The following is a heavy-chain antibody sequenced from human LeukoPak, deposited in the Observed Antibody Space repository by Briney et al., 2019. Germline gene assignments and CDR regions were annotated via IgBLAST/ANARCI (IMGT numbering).Heavy chain of an antibody. J-gene: IGHJ4*02. Sequence: SETLSLTCAVYGGSFSGYYWSWIRQPPGKGLEWIGEINHSGSTNYNPSLKSRVTISVGTSKNQFSLKLSSVAAADTAVYYCARVRKRIGYFDYWGQGTLVTVSS. CDR3: ARVRKRIGYFDY. CDR2: INHSGST. V-gene: IGHV4-34*01. D-gene: IGHD2/OR15-2a*01. CDR1: GGSFSGYY.